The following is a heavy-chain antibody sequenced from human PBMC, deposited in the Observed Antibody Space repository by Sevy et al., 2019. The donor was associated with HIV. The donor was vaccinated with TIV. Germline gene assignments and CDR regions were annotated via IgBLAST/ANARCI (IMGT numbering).Heavy chain of an antibody. D-gene: IGHD2-2*01. CDR2: IGTAVDT. J-gene: IGHJ4*02. Sequence: GGSLRLSCAASGFTFSSYDMHWVRQATGKGLEWVSGIGTAVDTYYPGSGKGRFTIPGENAKNSLYLQMNSLRAGDTAVYYCARGWRRCSSTSCYVVSGTHLFDYWGQGTLVTVSS. V-gene: IGHV3-13*01. CDR3: ARGWRRCSSTSCYVVSGTHLFDY. CDR1: GFTFSSYD.